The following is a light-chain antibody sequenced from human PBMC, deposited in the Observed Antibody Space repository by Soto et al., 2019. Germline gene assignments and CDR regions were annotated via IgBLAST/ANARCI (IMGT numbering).Light chain of an antibody. J-gene: IGLJ3*02. CDR3: SSYAGSNNWV. V-gene: IGLV2-8*01. Sequence: QSALTQPPSASGSPGQSVTISCTGTSSDVGGYNYVSWYQQHPGKAPKLMIYEVSKRPSGVPDRFSDSKSGNTASLTVSGLQSEDEADDYCSSYAGSNNWVFGRGTKLTVL. CDR1: SSDVGGYNY. CDR2: EVS.